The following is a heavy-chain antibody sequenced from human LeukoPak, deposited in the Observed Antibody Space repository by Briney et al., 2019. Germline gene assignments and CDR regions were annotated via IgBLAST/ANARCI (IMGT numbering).Heavy chain of an antibody. CDR3: ARGVDFDY. CDR2: INSDVTHR. CDR1: GFSFSSYL. V-gene: IGHV3-74*01. J-gene: IGHJ4*02. D-gene: IGHD3-16*01. Sequence: GGALRLSCAGSGFSFSSYLMHWVRQTPDKGLVWVSRINSDVTHRTYADSVKGRFTISRDNANKTLYLQMDSLSAGDTGIYYCARGVDFDYWGQGTQVTVSS.